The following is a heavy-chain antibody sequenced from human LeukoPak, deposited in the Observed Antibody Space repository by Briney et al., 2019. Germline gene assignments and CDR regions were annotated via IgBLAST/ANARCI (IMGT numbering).Heavy chain of an antibody. Sequence: GGSLRLSXAASGFTFDDYAMSWVRQAPGKGLEWVSGINWNGNSTCYADSVKGRFTISRDNAKNSLYLQMNSLRAEDTALYYCASGVTYYYDSSGYSALLLDYWGQGTLVTVSS. CDR3: ASGVTYYYDSSGYSALLLDY. J-gene: IGHJ4*02. V-gene: IGHV3-20*04. D-gene: IGHD3-22*01. CDR1: GFTFDDYA. CDR2: INWNGNST.